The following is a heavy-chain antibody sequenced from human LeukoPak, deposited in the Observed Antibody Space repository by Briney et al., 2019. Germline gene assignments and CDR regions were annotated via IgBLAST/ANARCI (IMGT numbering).Heavy chain of an antibody. D-gene: IGHD6-13*01. CDR3: ARHSGHSSTNDAFDI. CDR2: MYSGGTT. CDR1: DGSINGYY. Sequence: SETLSLTFTVSDGSINGYYWSWIRQPPGKGLDWMGYMYSGGTTNYSPSLKSRVTISEDMSKNQFSLKLTSVTAADTAVYYCARHSGHSSTNDAFDIWGQGTMVIVSS. J-gene: IGHJ3*02. V-gene: IGHV4-59*01.